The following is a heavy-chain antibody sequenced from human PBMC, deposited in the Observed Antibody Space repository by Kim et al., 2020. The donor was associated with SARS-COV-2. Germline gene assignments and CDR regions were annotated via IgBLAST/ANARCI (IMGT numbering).Heavy chain of an antibody. V-gene: IGHV4-34*01. Sequence: PSLKSRVTRSVDTSKNQFSLKLSSVTAADTAVYYCARSPDHYGDYSWFDPWGQGTLVTVSS. J-gene: IGHJ5*02. CDR3: ARSPDHYGDYSWFDP. D-gene: IGHD4-17*01.